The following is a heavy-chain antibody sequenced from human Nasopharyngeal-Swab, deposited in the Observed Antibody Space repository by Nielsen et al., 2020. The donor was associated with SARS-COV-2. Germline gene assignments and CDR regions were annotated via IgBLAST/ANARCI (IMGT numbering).Heavy chain of an antibody. Sequence: KVSCKGSGYRFTSSWISWVRQMPGKGLEWMGMIDPSDSFTEYSPSFQGHVTISADKSINTAYLQWSSLRASDTAMYHCARLSRWYSYNHSYMDVWGKGTMVTVSS. CDR1: GYRFTSSW. V-gene: IGHV5-10-1*01. CDR3: ARLSRWYSYNHSYMDV. J-gene: IGHJ6*03. D-gene: IGHD6-13*01. CDR2: IDPSDSFT.